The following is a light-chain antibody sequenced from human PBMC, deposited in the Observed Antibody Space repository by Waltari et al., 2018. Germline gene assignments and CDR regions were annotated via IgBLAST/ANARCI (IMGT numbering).Light chain of an antibody. V-gene: IGLV1-44*01. J-gene: IGLJ3*02. CDR3: ATWDDSLKGWV. CDR2: SGH. CDR1: SSNIGKHS. Sequence: QSVLTQPPSASGTPGQSVTMSCSGSSSNIGKHSVNWCQQVPWTAPKLLIYSGHQRPSGVPARFFGSKSDTSASLAISGLQSDDEADYYCATWDDSLKGWVFGGGTKLTVL.